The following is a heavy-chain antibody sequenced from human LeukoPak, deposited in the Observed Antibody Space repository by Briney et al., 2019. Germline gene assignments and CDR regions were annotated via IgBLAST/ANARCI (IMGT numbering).Heavy chain of an antibody. CDR2: IYHSGST. V-gene: IGHV4-4*02. CDR3: ARVNRSPNSSSWTRNPYYYGMDV. D-gene: IGHD6-13*01. Sequence: PSETLSLTCAVSGGSISSSNWWSWVRQPPGKGLEWIGEIYHSGSTNYNPSLKSRVTISVDKSKNQFSLKLSSVTAADTAVYYCARVNRSPNSSSWTRNPYYYGMDVWGQGTTVTVSS. J-gene: IGHJ6*02. CDR1: GGSISSSNW.